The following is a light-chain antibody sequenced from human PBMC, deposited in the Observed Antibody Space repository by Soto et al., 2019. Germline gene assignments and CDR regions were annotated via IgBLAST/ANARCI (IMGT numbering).Light chain of an antibody. CDR1: QSVSSY. J-gene: IGKJ1*01. CDR2: GAS. CDR3: QQYNNWSSWT. Sequence: EKVMTQSPSTLSMSPGERATLSCRASQSVSSYLAWYQQKPGQAPRLLIYGASTRATGIPARFSGSGSGTAYTLTISSLQSADFAVYYCQQYNNWSSWTFGQGTKVEIK. V-gene: IGKV3-15*01.